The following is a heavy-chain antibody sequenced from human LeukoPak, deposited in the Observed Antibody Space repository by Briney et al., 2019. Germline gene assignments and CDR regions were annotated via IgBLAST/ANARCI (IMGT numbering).Heavy chain of an antibody. CDR3: AHPPFDYGDKLALFFDY. D-gene: IGHD4-17*01. CDR2: IYWDDDK. J-gene: IGHJ4*02. V-gene: IGHV2-5*02. CDR1: GCSLSTSGVG. Sequence: SGPTLVKPTQTLTLTSTFSGCSLSTSGVGVGWIRQPPGKALEWLALIYWDDDKRYSPSLKSRLTITKDTTKNQVVLTMTNMDPVDSATYYCAHPPFDYGDKLALFFDYWGQGTLVTVSS.